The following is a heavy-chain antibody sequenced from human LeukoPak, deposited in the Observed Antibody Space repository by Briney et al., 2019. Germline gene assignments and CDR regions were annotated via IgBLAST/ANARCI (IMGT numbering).Heavy chain of an antibody. CDR1: GFTFSTYW. J-gene: IGHJ4*02. CDR2: INSDGSST. V-gene: IGHV3-74*01. CDR3: VKDLSTSWYYFDY. Sequence: GSLRLSCAASGFTFSTYWMHWVRQAPGKGLVWVSRINSDGSSTNYADSVEGRFTISRDNAKNMLYLQMNSLRAEDTAVYYCVKDLSTSWYYFDYWGQGTLVTVSS. D-gene: IGHD6-13*01.